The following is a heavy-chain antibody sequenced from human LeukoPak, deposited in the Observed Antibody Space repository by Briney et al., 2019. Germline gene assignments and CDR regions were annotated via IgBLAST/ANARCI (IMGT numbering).Heavy chain of an antibody. J-gene: IGHJ5*02. Sequence: SETLSLTCTVSGGSISSGGYYWSWIRQPPGKGLEWIGEINHSGSTNYNPSLKSRVTISVDTSKDQFSLKLSSVTAADTAVYYCARGHARFLEWLPKSYWFDPWGQGTLVTVSS. D-gene: IGHD3-3*01. CDR2: INHSGST. V-gene: IGHV4-39*07. CDR1: GGSISSGGYY. CDR3: ARGHARFLEWLPKSYWFDP.